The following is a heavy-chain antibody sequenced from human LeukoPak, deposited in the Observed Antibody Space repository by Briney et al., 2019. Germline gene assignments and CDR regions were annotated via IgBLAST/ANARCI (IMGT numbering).Heavy chain of an antibody. J-gene: IGHJ6*02. Sequence: ASVKVSCKASGYTFTGYYMHWVRQALGQGLDWMGWINPNSGGTNYAQKFQGRVTMTRDTSISTAYMELSRLRSDDTAVYYCARAEAVAGYVYYYYGMDVWGQGTTVTVPS. CDR3: ARAEAVAGYVYYYYGMDV. D-gene: IGHD6-19*01. CDR2: INPNSGGT. V-gene: IGHV1-2*02. CDR1: GYTFTGYY.